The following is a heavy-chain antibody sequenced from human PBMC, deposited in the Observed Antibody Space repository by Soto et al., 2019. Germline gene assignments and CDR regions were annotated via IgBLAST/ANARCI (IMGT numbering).Heavy chain of an antibody. J-gene: IGHJ6*03. CDR3: VRDFGWYFRSGYMDV. D-gene: IGHD3-3*01. Sequence: EVQLVESGGGLVKPGGSLRLSCAASGFSFISYSMNWVRQAPGKGLEWVSSINEDSSYIYYAHSLRGRFTISRDNAKDSLYLQMNSLRAEDTAVYYCVRDFGWYFRSGYMDVWGDRATVTVSS. V-gene: IGHV3-21*02. CDR1: GFSFISYS. CDR2: INEDSSYI.